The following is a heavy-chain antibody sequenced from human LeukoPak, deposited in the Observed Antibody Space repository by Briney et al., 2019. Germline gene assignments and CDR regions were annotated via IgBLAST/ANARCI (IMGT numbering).Heavy chain of an antibody. CDR1: GFTFNDSG. V-gene: IGHV3-20*04. D-gene: IGHD1-7*01. Sequence: GGSLRLSCEASGFTFNDSGMSWVRQAPGKGLEWISGINWNGRSRGYADSVKGRFTISRDNAKNSLYLEMNSLRAEDTALYFCARPLGITGTTPFDFWGQGTRVTVSS. CDR3: ARPLGITGTTPFDF. CDR2: INWNGRSR. J-gene: IGHJ4*02.